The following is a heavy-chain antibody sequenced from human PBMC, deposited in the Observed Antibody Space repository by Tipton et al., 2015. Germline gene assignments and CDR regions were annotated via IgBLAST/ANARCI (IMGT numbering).Heavy chain of an antibody. CDR2: TSHSGST. V-gene: IGHV4-38-2*01. D-gene: IGHD3-9*01. Sequence: TLSLTCAVSAYSISTDYYWVWIRQPPGKGLEWIGTTSHSGSTYYTPSLKSRVTISADTSKNQFSLRLSSVTAADTAVYYCACHDYDLLTRDYQTVDYWGQGTVVTVSS. CDR3: ACHDYDLLTRDYQTVDY. J-gene: IGHJ4*02. CDR1: AYSISTDYY.